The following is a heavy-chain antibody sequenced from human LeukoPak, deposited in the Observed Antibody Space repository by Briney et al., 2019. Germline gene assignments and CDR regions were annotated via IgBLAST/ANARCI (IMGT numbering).Heavy chain of an antibody. D-gene: IGHD6-19*01. Sequence: PSETLSLTCAVSGDSMSGYHWSWIRQPPGKGLEWIGYVYYTGSTNYNPSVESRVTISVDPSKKQLTLKLSSVTSADTAVYYCARSSGWSRMDVWGQGTTVTVSS. CDR2: VYYTGST. J-gene: IGHJ6*02. V-gene: IGHV4-59*01. CDR3: ARSSGWSRMDV. CDR1: GDSMSGYH.